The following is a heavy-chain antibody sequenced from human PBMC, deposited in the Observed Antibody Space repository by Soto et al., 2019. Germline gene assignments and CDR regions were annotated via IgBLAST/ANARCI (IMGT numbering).Heavy chain of an antibody. V-gene: IGHV3-49*03. D-gene: IGHD6-19*01. CDR3: TRYGSGWCYYGMDV. CDR2: IRSKAYGGTT. CDR1: GFTFGDYA. J-gene: IGHJ6*02. Sequence: PGGSLRLSCTASGFTFGDYAMSWFRQAPGKGLEWVGFIRSKAYGGTTEYAASVKGRFTISRDDSKSIAYLQMNSLKTEDTAVYYCTRYGSGWCYYGMDVWGQGTTVTVSS.